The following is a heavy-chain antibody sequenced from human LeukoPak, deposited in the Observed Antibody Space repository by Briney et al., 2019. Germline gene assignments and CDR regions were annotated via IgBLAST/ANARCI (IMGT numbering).Heavy chain of an antibody. Sequence: SGTLSLTCAVSGGSFSSSNWWSWVRQPPGKGLGWIGEIYHSGSTNYNPSLKSRVTISVDKSKNQFSLKLSSVTAADTAVYYCASGTGSSWYAFDYWGQGTLVTVSS. J-gene: IGHJ4*02. V-gene: IGHV4-4*02. CDR3: ASGTGSSWYAFDY. CDR1: GGSFSSSNW. CDR2: IYHSGST. D-gene: IGHD6-13*01.